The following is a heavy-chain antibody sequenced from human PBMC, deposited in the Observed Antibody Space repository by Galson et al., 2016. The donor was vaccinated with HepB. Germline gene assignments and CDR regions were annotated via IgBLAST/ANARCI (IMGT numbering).Heavy chain of an antibody. CDR1: GYSFNSHW. J-gene: IGHJ6*03. CDR3: SRQTYDFWGDIGPMDV. V-gene: IGHV5-51*01. CDR2: IYPLDSDT. D-gene: IGHD3-3*01. Sequence: QSGAEVKKPGESLKISCKGSGYSFNSHWIGWVRQMPGKGLEWMGIIYPLDSDTRYSPSFQGQVIMSADKSISTAYLQWSSLKASDTAMDYCSRQTYDFWGDIGPMDVWGKGTTVTVSS.